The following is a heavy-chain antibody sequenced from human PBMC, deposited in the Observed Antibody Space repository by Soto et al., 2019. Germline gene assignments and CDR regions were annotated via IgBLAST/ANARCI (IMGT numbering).Heavy chain of an antibody. CDR3: ARSAGHHFNRRDS. CDR2: MNPNSGNT. Sequence: QVQLVQSGAEVKTPGASVKVSCKASGYTFATYDINWVRQAPGQGLEWMGWMNPNSGNTGYAQKFQGRLTMTRDTASRVAHVELSSLRNEDTAVYYCARSAGHHFNRRDSWGQGTLVTVSA. J-gene: IGHJ5*01. V-gene: IGHV1-8*01. D-gene: IGHD6-13*01. CDR1: GYTFATYD.